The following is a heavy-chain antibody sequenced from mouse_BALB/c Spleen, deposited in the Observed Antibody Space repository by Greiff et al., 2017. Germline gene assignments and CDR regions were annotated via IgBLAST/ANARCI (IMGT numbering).Heavy chain of an antibody. CDR2: ILPGSGST. Sequence: QVQLKESGAELMKPGASVKISCKATGYTFSSYWIEWVKQRPGHGLEWIGEILPGSGSTNYNEKFKGKATFTADTSSNTAYMQLSSLTSEDSAVYYCARGPGSSPLGYWGQGTTLTVSS. CDR3: ARGPGSSPLGY. D-gene: IGHD1-1*01. V-gene: IGHV1-9*01. J-gene: IGHJ2*01. CDR1: GYTFSSYW.